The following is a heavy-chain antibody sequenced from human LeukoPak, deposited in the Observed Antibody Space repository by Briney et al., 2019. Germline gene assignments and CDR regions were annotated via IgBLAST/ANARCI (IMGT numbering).Heavy chain of an antibody. CDR1: GFTFSSSA. V-gene: IGHV3-23*01. D-gene: IGHD6-19*01. CDR3: ARGMSSGRYAVDI. J-gene: IGHJ3*02. Sequence: GGSLRLSCAASGFTFSSSAMSWVRQVPGKGLEWVSGISASGGSTYYADSVKGRFTISRDNSKNTLYLQMNSLRAEDAAVYYCARGMSSGRYAVDIWGQGTMVTVPS. CDR2: ISASGGST.